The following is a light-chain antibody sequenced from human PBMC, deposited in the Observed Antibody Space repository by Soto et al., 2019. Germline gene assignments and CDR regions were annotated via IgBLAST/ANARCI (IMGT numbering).Light chain of an antibody. Sequence: QSSLTQPASVSGSPGQSITISCTGSSFDVGHYNYVSWYQQHPGKAPKLMIYEVSNRPSGVSNRFSGSKSGNTASLIISGLQAEDEADYYCTSYTTSRIWVFGGGTKLTVL. CDR3: TSYTTSRIWV. CDR1: SFDVGHYNY. J-gene: IGLJ3*02. V-gene: IGLV2-14*01. CDR2: EVS.